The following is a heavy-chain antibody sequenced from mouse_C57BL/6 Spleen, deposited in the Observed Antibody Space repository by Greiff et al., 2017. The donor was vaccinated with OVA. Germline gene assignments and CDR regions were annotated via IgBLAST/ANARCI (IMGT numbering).Heavy chain of an antibody. CDR2: ISSGSSTI. V-gene: IGHV5-17*01. CDR3: ATLLLYFDY. Sequence: EVKLVESGGGLVKPGGSLKLSCAASGFTFSDYGMHWVRQAPEKGLEWVAYISSGSSTIYYADTVKGRFTISRDNAKNTLFLQMTSLRSEDTAMYYCATLLLYFDYWGQGTTLTVSS. D-gene: IGHD1-1*01. J-gene: IGHJ2*01. CDR1: GFTFSDYG.